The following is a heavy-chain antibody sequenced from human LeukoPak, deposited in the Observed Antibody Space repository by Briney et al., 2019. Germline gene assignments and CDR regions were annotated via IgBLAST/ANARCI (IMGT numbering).Heavy chain of an antibody. CDR1: GYSFTSYW. CDR3: ARQVGSAFARTKYFDL. D-gene: IGHD1-1*01. V-gene: IGHV5-51*01. Sequence: GESLKISCKGSGYSFTSYWIGWVRQMPGKGLEWMGIIYPGDSDTRYSPSFQGQVTISADKSISTACLQWSSLKASDTGIYYCARQVGSAFARTKYFDLWGRGTLVTVSS. CDR2: IYPGDSDT. J-gene: IGHJ2*01.